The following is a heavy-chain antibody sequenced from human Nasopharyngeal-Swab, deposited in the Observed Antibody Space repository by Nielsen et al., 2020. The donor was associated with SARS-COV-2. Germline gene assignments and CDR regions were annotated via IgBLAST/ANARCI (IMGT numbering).Heavy chain of an antibody. D-gene: IGHD3-10*01. CDR3: AGGAYYGSGSYFHYYYGMDV. J-gene: IGHJ6*02. CDR2: INPSGGST. V-gene: IGHV1-46*01. Sequence: WVRQAPGQGLEWMRIINPSGGSTSYAQKFQGRVTMTRDTSTSTVYMELSSLRSEDTAVYYCAGGAYYGSGSYFHYYYGMDVWGQGTTVTVSS.